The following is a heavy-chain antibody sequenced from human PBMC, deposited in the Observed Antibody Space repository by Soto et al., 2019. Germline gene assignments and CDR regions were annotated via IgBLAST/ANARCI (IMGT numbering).Heavy chain of an antibody. V-gene: IGHV5-10-1*01. CDR2: IDPSDSYT. D-gene: IGHD3-22*01. CDR3: ARRSGYHDY. CDR1: GYSFTNYW. Sequence: PGESLKISCKASGYSFTNYWINWVRQMPGKGLEWMGRIDPSDSYTNYSPSFQGHVTISADKSISTAYLQWSSLKASDTAIYYCARRSGYHDYWGQGTLVTVSS. J-gene: IGHJ4*02.